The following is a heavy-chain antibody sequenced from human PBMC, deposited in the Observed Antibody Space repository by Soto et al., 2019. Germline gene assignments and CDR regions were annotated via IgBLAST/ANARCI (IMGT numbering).Heavy chain of an antibody. CDR3: GRGPFFIVLDY. Sequence: GGSLRLSCAVSGFIFSRYSMNWVRQAPGKGLEWVSSIGTSGSYIYDTDSVKGRFTISRDNTKDSLYLQMNSLRAEDTAIYYWGRGPFFIVLDYGGRGTPVTASS. CDR2: IGTSGSYI. CDR1: GFIFSRYS. J-gene: IGHJ4*02. V-gene: IGHV3-21*01. D-gene: IGHD1-26*01.